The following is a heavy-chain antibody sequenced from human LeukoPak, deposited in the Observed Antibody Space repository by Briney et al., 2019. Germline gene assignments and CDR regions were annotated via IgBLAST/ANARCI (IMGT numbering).Heavy chain of an antibody. CDR3: AREDDSSGYRPFDI. CDR2: INPNSGGT. V-gene: IGHV1-2*06. CDR1: GYTSTAYY. J-gene: IGHJ3*02. D-gene: IGHD3-22*01. Sequence: ASVKFSCKALGYTSTAYYIHWCRRPPEQGLEGRGRINPNSGGTNYAQKFQGRVTMTRDTSISTAYMDLSSLRSDDTAVYYCAREDDSSGYRPFDIWGQGTMVTVSS.